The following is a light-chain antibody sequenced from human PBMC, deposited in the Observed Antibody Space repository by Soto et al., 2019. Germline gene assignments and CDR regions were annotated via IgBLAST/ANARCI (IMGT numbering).Light chain of an antibody. CDR1: SSDVGGYNY. Sequence: QSALTQPASVSGSPGRSITISCTGTSSDVGGYNYVSWYQHHPVKAPKLMIYEVSNRPSGVSDRFSGSRSGNTASLTISGLQAEDESDYYCISYTSSSTWVFGGGTKLTVL. J-gene: IGLJ3*02. CDR3: ISYTSSSTWV. CDR2: EVS. V-gene: IGLV2-14*01.